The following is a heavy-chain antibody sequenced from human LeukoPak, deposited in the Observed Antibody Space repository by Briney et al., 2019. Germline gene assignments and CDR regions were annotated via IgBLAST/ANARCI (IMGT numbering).Heavy chain of an antibody. CDR1: GGSISGYY. D-gene: IGHD3-22*01. J-gene: IGHJ4*02. Sequence: SETLSLTCTVSGGSISGYYWSWIRQPPGKGLEWIGYIYTSGSTNYNPSLKSRVIISVDTSKNQFSLNLTSVSAADTAVYYCARHFYYYDRCHYWGQGTLVTVSS. CDR2: IYTSGST. CDR3: ARHFYYYDRCHY. V-gene: IGHV4-4*09.